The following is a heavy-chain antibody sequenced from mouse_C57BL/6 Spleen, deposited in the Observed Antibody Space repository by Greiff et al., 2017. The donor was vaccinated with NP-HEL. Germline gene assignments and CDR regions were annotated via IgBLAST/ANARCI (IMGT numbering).Heavy chain of an antibody. CDR3: ARDPYAMDY. V-gene: IGHV1-81*01. CDR1: GYTFTSYG. Sequence: QVQLQQSGAELARPGASVKLSCKASGYTFTSYGISWVKQRPGQGLEWIGEIYPRSGNTYYNEKFKGKATLTADKSSSTAYMELRSLTSEDSAVYFCARDPYAMDYWGQGTSVTVPS. J-gene: IGHJ4*01. CDR2: IYPRSGNT.